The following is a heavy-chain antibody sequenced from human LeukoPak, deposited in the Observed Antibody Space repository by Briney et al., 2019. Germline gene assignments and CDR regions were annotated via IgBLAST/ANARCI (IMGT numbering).Heavy chain of an antibody. CDR3: ARLGGSYYTY. CDR1: GFTFSSYI. V-gene: IGHV3-21*01. CDR2: ISSSSYI. J-gene: IGHJ4*02. Sequence: VRSLRLSCAASGFTFSSYIMNWVRQAPGKGLEWVSSISSSSYIYYADSVKGRFTISRDNAKNSLFLQMNSLRAEDTAVYYCARLGGSYYTYWGQGTLVTVSS. D-gene: IGHD1-26*01.